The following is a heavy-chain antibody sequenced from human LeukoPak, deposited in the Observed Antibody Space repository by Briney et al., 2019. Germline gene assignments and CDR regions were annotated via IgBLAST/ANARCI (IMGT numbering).Heavy chain of an antibody. D-gene: IGHD2-21*02. CDR2: ISGSGGST. Sequence: GGSLRLSCAASGFTFSSYAMHWVRQAPGKGLEWVSAISGSGGSTYYADSVKGRFTISRDTSKNTLYLQMNSLRAQDTAVYYCARGDYSVVVTIDYWGQGTLVTVSS. CDR1: GFTFSSYA. V-gene: IGHV3-23*01. CDR3: ARGDYSVVVTIDY. J-gene: IGHJ4*02.